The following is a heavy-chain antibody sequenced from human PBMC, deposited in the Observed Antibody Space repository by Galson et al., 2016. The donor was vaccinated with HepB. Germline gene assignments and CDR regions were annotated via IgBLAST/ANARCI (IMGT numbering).Heavy chain of an antibody. Sequence: SLRLSCAAPGFTLSNYWMRWVRQAPGKGLVWVSSITRDGSSTTYADSVKGRFTISRDNAKNSVYLQMNSLRAEDTAVYYCARFLDNPERMSSSWYVAFSIWGQGTLVTVSS. CDR1: GFTLSNYW. J-gene: IGHJ4*02. D-gene: IGHD6-13*01. CDR2: ITRDGSST. V-gene: IGHV3-74*01. CDR3: ARFLDNPERMSSSWYVAFSI.